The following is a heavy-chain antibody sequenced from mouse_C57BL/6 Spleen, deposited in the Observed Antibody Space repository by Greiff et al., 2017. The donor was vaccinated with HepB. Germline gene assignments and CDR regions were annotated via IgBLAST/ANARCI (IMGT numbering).Heavy chain of an antibody. Sequence: EVQLQQSGPELVKPGASVKISCKASGYTFTDYYMNWVKQSHGKSLEWIGDINPNNGGTSYNQKFKGKATLTVDKSSSTAYMELRSLTSEDSAVYNCARLDGNYYYAMDYWGQGTSVTVSS. CDR2: INPNNGGT. J-gene: IGHJ4*01. V-gene: IGHV1-26*01. D-gene: IGHD2-1*01. CDR3: ARLDGNYYYAMDY. CDR1: GYTFTDYY.